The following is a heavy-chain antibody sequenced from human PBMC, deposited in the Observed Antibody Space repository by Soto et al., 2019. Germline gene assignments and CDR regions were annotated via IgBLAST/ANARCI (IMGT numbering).Heavy chain of an antibody. Sequence: QVQLVQSGAEVKKPGASVTVSCKVSGYTFTNYGINWVRQAPGQGLEWMGWISTKNGNTNYSQKLQGRVTMTADTSTSTAYMQLRSLRSDDTAVYYCARARIASTGPVIFWGQGTLVTVSS. V-gene: IGHV1-18*01. D-gene: IGHD6-13*01. J-gene: IGHJ4*02. CDR3: ARARIASTGPVIF. CDR1: GYTFTNYG. CDR2: ISTKNGNT.